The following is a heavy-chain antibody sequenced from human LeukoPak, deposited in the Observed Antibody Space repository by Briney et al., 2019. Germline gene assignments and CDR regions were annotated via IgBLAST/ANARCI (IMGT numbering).Heavy chain of an antibody. CDR3: ARGGGLPDYDILTGYKSFDY. CDR1: GGSISSYY. CDR2: IYTSGST. V-gene: IGHV4-4*07. J-gene: IGHJ4*02. D-gene: IGHD3-9*01. Sequence: SETLSLTCTVSGGSISSYYWSWIRQPAGRGLEWIGRIYTSGSTNYNPSLKSRVTMSVDTSKNQFSLKLSSVTAADTAVYYCARGGGLPDYDILTGYKSFDYWGQGTLVLVST.